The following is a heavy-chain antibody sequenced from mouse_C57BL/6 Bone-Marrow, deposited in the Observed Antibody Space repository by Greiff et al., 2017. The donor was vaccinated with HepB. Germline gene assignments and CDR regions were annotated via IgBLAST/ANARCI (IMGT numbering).Heavy chain of an antibody. CDR2: ISYDGSN. CDR3: ARERLRRGYAMDY. Sequence: VQLKESGPGLVKPSQSLSLTCSVTGYSITSGYYWNWIRQFPGNKLEWMGYISYDGSNNYNPSLKNRISITRDTSKNQFFLKLNSVTTEDTATYYCARERLRRGYAMDYWGQGTSVTVSS. V-gene: IGHV3-6*01. J-gene: IGHJ4*01. CDR1: GYSITSGYY. D-gene: IGHD2-4*01.